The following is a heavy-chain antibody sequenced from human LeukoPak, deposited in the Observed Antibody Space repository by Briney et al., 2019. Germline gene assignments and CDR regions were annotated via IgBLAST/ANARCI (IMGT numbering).Heavy chain of an antibody. Sequence: PGKSLRLSCAVSGFTFSNYAIHWVRQAPGKGLEWVALISFDGSNKYYADSVKGRFTISRDNSENTLHLQMNSLRAEDTAVYYCAKGPNTGYYYDSSGYYYPEYFQHWGQGTQVTVSS. CDR1: GFTFSNYA. J-gene: IGHJ1*01. D-gene: IGHD3-22*01. CDR2: ISFDGSNK. V-gene: IGHV3-30-3*02. CDR3: AKGPNTGYYYDSSGYYYPEYFQH.